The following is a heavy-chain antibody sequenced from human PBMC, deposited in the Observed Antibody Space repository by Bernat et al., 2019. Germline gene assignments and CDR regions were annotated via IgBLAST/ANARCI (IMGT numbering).Heavy chain of an antibody. CDR2: IWYDGSNK. J-gene: IGHJ4*02. CDR1: GFTFSSYG. CDR3: ASWYSSSWDEDFDY. V-gene: IGHV3-33*01. Sequence: QVQLVESGGGVVQPGRSLRLSCAASGFTFSSYGMHWVRQAPGKGPEWVAVIWYDGSNKYYADSVKGRFTISRDNSKNTLYLQMNSLRAEDTAVYYCASWYSSSWDEDFDYWGQGTLVTVSS. D-gene: IGHD6-13*01.